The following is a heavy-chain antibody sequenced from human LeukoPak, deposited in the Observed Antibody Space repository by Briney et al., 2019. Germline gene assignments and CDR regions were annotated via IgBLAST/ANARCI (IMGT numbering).Heavy chain of an antibody. CDR2: IYYSGST. V-gene: IGHV4-59*01. J-gene: IGHJ3*02. CDR1: GVSISSYY. CDR3: ARGRFLDAFDI. D-gene: IGHD3-3*01. Sequence: SETLSLTCTVSGVSISSYYWSWIRQPPGKGLEWIGYIYYSGSTKYKPSLKSRATISVDTSKNQFSLKLSSVTAADTAVYYCARGRFLDAFDIWGQGTMVTVSS.